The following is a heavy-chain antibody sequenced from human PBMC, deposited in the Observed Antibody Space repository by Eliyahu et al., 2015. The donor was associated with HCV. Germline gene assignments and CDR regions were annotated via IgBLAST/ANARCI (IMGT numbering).Heavy chain of an antibody. V-gene: IGHV3-21*01. CDR3: ARSDGIDY. CDR1: GFTFSSYA. Sequence: EVQLVESGGGLVKPGGSLRLSCAATGFTFSSYAMNWVRRAPGKGVDWVSSISSSGNYIYYADSVRGRFTISRDNADNSVFLQMNSLRAEDTAVYYCARSDGIDYWGQGTLVTVSS. CDR2: ISSSGNYI. J-gene: IGHJ4*02.